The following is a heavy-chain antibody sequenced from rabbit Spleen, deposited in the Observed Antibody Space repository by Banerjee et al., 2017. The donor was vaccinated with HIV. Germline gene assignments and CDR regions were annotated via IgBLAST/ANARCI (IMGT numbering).Heavy chain of an antibody. CDR3: ARSTWSYFANVIPTLNL. CDR1: GFSFSSSYY. D-gene: IGHD8-1*01. CDR2: IYTGDGNI. Sequence: QEQLEESGGDLVKPEGSLTLTCTASGFSFSSSYYMCWVRQAPGKGLEWIACIYTGDGNIYYASWAKGRFTISKTSSTAVTLQMTSLTVADTATYFCARSTWSYFANVIPTLNLWGQGTLVTVS. J-gene: IGHJ4*01. V-gene: IGHV1S45*01.